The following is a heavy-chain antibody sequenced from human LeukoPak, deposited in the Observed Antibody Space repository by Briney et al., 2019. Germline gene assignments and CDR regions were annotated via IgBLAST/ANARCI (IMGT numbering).Heavy chain of an antibody. CDR1: GFTFSDYA. J-gene: IGHJ4*02. Sequence: GGSLRLSCAASGFTFSDYAMHWARQAPGKGLEFVSVIGPIGVYTYYANSVKGRFTISRDNSKSTVSLQMGSLRDEDMAVYYCARSPPGRTNWNYYDYWGRGTLVTVPS. CDR2: IGPIGVYT. V-gene: IGHV3-64*01. D-gene: IGHD1-1*01. CDR3: ARSPPGRTNWNYYDY.